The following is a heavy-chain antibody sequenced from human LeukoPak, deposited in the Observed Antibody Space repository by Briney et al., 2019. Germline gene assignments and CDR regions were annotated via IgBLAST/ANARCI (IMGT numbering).Heavy chain of an antibody. CDR2: IGSRSTSI. J-gene: IGHJ3*02. D-gene: IGHD6-25*01. Sequence: GGSLRLSCAASGFTFSSYSMNWLRQAPGKGLEWVSSIGSRSTSIYYADSVKGRFTISGDNAKNSLYLQMNSLRAEDTAVYYCARESSESFDIWGQGTMVTVSS. V-gene: IGHV3-21*01. CDR1: GFTFSSYS. CDR3: ARESSESFDI.